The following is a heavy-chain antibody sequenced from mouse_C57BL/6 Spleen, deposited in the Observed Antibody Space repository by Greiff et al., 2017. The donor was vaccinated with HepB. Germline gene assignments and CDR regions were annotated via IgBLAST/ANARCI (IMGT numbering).Heavy chain of an antibody. CDR3: ARIRLYSNFGAMDY. V-gene: IGHV1-81*01. D-gene: IGHD2-5*01. Sequence: VKLQESGAELARPGASVKLSCKASGYTFTSYGISWVKQRTGQGLEWIGEIYPRSGNTYYNEKFKGKATLTADKSSSTAYMELRSLTSEDSAVYFCARIRLYSNFGAMDYWGQGTSVTVSS. J-gene: IGHJ4*01. CDR1: GYTFTSYG. CDR2: IYPRSGNT.